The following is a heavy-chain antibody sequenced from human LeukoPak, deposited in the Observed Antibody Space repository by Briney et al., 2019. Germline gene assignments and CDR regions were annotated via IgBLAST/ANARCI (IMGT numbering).Heavy chain of an antibody. Sequence: GGSLRVSCAASGFSVISNYMTWVRQAPGKGLEWVSAMYSGGSTYYADSVQGRFTISRDNSKNTLYLQMNSLRAEDTAVYYCAREKTGYNSALDGMDVWGRGTTVTVSS. CDR2: MYSGGST. D-gene: IGHD6-19*01. CDR3: AREKTGYNSALDGMDV. V-gene: IGHV3-66*01. J-gene: IGHJ6*02. CDR1: GFSVISNY.